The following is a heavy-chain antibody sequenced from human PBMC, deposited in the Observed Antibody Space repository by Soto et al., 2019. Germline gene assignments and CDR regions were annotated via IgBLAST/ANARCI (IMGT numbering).Heavy chain of an antibody. CDR1: GFTFSSYA. CDR2: ISGSGGST. D-gene: IGHD3-22*01. CDR3: SNIWGSSGPLDAFAI. J-gene: IGHJ3*02. V-gene: IGHV3-23*01. Sequence: GGSLRLSCAASGFTFSSYAMSWVCQAPGKGLEWVSAISGSGGSTYYADSVKGRFTISRDNSKNTLYLQMNSLRAEDTAVYYCSNIWGSSGPLDAFAICGQGTMVTVSS.